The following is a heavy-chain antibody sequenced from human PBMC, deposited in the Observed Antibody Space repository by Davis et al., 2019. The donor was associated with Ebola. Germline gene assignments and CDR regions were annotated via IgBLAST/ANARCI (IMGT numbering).Heavy chain of an antibody. CDR2: IYTNTGNP. D-gene: IGHD3-3*01. CDR1: GYTFTDYV. Sequence: ASVKVSCKASGYTFTDYVMNWVRQAPGQGLEWMGWIYTNTGNPTYAQDFTGRFVFSLDTSVTTAYLQISSLKAEDTAVYYCAVLRNYDFWSAGWGQGTQVTVSS. V-gene: IGHV7-4-1*02. J-gene: IGHJ4*02. CDR3: AVLRNYDFWSAG.